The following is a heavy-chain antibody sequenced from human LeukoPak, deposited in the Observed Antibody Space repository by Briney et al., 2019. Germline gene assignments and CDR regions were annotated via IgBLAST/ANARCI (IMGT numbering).Heavy chain of an antibody. Sequence: PGGSLRLSCSAPGFTFSSYAMHWVRQAPGKGLEYVSAISSNGGSTYYADSVKGRFTISRDNSKNTLYLQMSSLRAEDTAVYYCVKDGDYDILLDWGQGTLVTVSS. D-gene: IGHD3-9*01. J-gene: IGHJ1*01. V-gene: IGHV3-64D*06. CDR3: VKDGDYDILLD. CDR1: GFTFSSYA. CDR2: ISSNGGST.